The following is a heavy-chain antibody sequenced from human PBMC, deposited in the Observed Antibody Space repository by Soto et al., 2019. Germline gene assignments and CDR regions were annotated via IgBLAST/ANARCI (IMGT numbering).Heavy chain of an antibody. V-gene: IGHV1-69*13. Sequence: SVKVSCKASGGTFSSYAISWVRQAPGQGLEWMGGIIPIFGTANYAQKFQGRVTITADESTSTAYMELSSLRSEDTAVYYCARDRAYCGGDCPYGMDVWGQGTTVTVSS. CDR3: ARDRAYCGGDCPYGMDV. CDR2: IIPIFGTA. J-gene: IGHJ6*02. CDR1: GGTFSSYA. D-gene: IGHD2-21*02.